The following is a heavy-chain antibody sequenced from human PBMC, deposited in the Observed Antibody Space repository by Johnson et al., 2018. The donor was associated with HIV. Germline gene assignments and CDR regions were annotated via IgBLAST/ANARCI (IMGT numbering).Heavy chain of an antibody. Sequence: VQLVESGGGVVQPGRSLRLSCAASGFTFRSYAMPWVRQAPGKGLEWVSGVNWNGGSTGYAVSVPGRFTISRDNAKNSLYLQMNSLRGEDTALYYCARAAAAPNDAFDILGQGTRVTVA. V-gene: IGHV3-20*04. CDR3: ARAAAAPNDAFDI. J-gene: IGHJ3*02. D-gene: IGHD6-13*01. CDR1: GFTFRSYA. CDR2: VNWNGGST.